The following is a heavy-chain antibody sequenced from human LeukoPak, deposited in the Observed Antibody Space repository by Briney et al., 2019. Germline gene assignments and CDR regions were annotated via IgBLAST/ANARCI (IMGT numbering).Heavy chain of an antibody. J-gene: IGHJ4*02. V-gene: IGHV4-39*01. Sequence: SENLSLTCTVSGGSISSSSFYWGCIRQPPGKGLEWIGSIYFSGSTYYNPSLKSRVTISVDTSKNQFSLKLRSVTAADTAVYYCARQGPELSSLRYFDWLSVPTSFDYWGQGTLVTVSS. CDR3: ARQGPELSSLRYFDWLSVPTSFDY. D-gene: IGHD3-9*01. CDR1: GGSISSSSFY. CDR2: IYFSGST.